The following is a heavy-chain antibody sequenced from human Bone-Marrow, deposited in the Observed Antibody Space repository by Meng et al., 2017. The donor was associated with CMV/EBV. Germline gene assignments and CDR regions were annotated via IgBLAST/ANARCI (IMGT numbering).Heavy chain of an antibody. CDR3: ARDANWNSGYYYYGMDV. CDR1: GFTFSSYS. D-gene: IGHD1-7*01. V-gene: IGHV3-21*01. J-gene: IGHJ6*02. Sequence: GESLKISCAASGFTFSSYSMNWVRQAPGKGLEWVSSISSSSYIYYADSVKGRFTISRDNAKNSLYLQMNSLRAEDTAVYYCARDANWNSGYYYYGMDVWGQGTTVTVSS. CDR2: ISSSSYI.